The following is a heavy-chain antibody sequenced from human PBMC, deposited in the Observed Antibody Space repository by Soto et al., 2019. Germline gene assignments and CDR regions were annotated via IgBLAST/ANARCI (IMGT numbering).Heavy chain of an antibody. CDR3: AKTLSGYNYGPSGSYYYGMDV. D-gene: IGHD5-18*01. Sequence: QVQLVESGGGVVQPGRSLRLSCAASRFTFSSYGMHWVRQAPGKGLEWVAVISCDGSNKYYADSVKGRFTISRDNSKNTLYLQMNSLRAEDTAVYYCAKTLSGYNYGPSGSYYYGMDVWGQGTTVTVSS. V-gene: IGHV3-30*18. CDR2: ISCDGSNK. CDR1: RFTFSSYG. J-gene: IGHJ6*02.